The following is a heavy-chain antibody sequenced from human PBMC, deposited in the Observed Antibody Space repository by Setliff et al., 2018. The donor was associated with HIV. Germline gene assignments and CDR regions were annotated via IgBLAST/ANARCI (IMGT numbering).Heavy chain of an antibody. CDR2: INPNSGDT. J-gene: IGHJ6*03. V-gene: IGHV1-2*02. CDR3: ARGSTAVNYYYYYIDV. D-gene: IGHD2-2*01. Sequence: ASVKVSCKASGYTFTSYYMHWVRQAPGQGLEWMGIINPNSGDTNYAQKFKGRVTMTRDTSISTAYMEVTRLRSDDTAVYYCARGSTAVNYYYYYIDVWGKGTTVTVSS. CDR1: GYTFTSYY.